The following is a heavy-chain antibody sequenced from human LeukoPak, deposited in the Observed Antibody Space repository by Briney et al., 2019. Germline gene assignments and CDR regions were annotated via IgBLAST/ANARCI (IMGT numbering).Heavy chain of an antibody. CDR3: ASVNRGWFGVGEY. CDR1: GGSISTYY. V-gene: IGHV4-59*08. CDR2: IYYTGNT. Sequence: PSETLSLTCTVSGGSISTYYWSWIRQPPGKTLEWIGYIYYTGNTNYNPSLKSRVTISVDTSKNQFSLKGTSVTAADTAVYYCASVNRGWFGVGEYWGQGTLVTVSS. J-gene: IGHJ4*02. D-gene: IGHD3-10*01.